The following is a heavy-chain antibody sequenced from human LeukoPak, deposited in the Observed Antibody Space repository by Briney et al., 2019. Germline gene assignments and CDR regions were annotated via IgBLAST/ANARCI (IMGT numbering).Heavy chain of an antibody. J-gene: IGHJ4*02. V-gene: IGHV1-18*01. CDR1: GYTFTSYG. D-gene: IGHD3-10*01. Sequence: GASVKVSCKASGYTFTSYGISWVRQAPGQGLEWMGWISAYNGNTNYAQKLQGRVTMTTDTSTSTAYMELRSPRSDDTAVYYRARLLYYYGSGSYSDYWGQGTLVTVSS. CDR2: ISAYNGNT. CDR3: ARLLYYYGSGSYSDY.